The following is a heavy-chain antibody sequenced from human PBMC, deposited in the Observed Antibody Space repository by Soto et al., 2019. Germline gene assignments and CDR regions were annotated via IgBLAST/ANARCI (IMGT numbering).Heavy chain of an antibody. CDR3: ARANSNYQTFDH. CDR1: GDSMSSYY. J-gene: IGHJ4*02. V-gene: IGHV4-59*01. D-gene: IGHD4-4*01. CDR2: IYYSGST. Sequence: QMQLQESGPGLVKPSETLSLTCPVSGDSMSSYYWSWIRQPPGKGLEWIGYIYYSGSTTYNPSLRSRVTMSVDTSKNQFSLRLSSVTAADTAVYYSARANSNYQTFDHWGQGAQVTVSS.